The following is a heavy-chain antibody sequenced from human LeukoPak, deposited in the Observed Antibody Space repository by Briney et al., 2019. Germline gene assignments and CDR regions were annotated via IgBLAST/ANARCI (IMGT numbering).Heavy chain of an antibody. V-gene: IGHV3-21*01. D-gene: IGHD6-19*01. Sequence: PGGSLRLSCAASGFTFSSYSMNWVRQAPGKGLEWVSSISSSSSYIYYADSVKGRFTISRDNAKNSLYLQMNSLRAEDTAVYYCAGHPGIAVAGDFDYWGQGTLVTVSS. CDR1: GFTFSSYS. J-gene: IGHJ4*02. CDR2: ISSSSSYI. CDR3: AGHPGIAVAGDFDY.